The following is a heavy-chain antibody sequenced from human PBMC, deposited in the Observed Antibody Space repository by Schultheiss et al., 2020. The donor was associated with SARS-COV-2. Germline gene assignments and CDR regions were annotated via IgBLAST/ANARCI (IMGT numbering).Heavy chain of an antibody. J-gene: IGHJ6*02. Sequence: SQTLSLTCAVYGGSFSGYYWSWIRQPPGKGLEWIGEIYHSGSTNYNPSLKSRVTISVDTSKNQFSLKLSSVTAADTAVYYCARGRGYSGYDLYYGMDVWGQGTTVTVSS. CDR1: GGSFSGYY. CDR3: ARGRGYSGYDLYYGMDV. V-gene: IGHV4-34*01. D-gene: IGHD5-12*01. CDR2: IYHSGST.